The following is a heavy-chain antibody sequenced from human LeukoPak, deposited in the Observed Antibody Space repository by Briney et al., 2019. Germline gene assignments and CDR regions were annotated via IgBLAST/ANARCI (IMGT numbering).Heavy chain of an antibody. D-gene: IGHD6-19*01. Sequence: ASVKVSCKASGYTFIVYFIHWVRQAPGQGLEWMGWINPYNGDTTYSQKFQGWVTLTRDTSINTLYVELGRLTSDDTAVYYCARSGYNSGWAYDVWGQGTMVTVSS. CDR3: ARSGYNSGWAYDV. CDR1: GYTFIVYF. CDR2: INPYNGDT. J-gene: IGHJ3*01. V-gene: IGHV1-2*04.